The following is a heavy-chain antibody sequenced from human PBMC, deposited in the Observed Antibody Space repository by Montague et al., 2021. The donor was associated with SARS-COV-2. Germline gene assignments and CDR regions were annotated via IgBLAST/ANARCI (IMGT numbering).Heavy chain of an antibody. J-gene: IGHJ4*02. D-gene: IGHD1/OR15-1a*01. Sequence: TLSLTCSLSGGSISSGGFSWSWIRQPPGKGLEWIGHIFHTGTPHYSPSLKSRVTISIDRSKNQFSLNLDSVTAADTALYYCAVEEQYHFDYWGRGSLVSVSS. CDR3: AVEEQYHFDY. CDR1: GGSISSGGFS. V-gene: IGHV4-30-2*01. CDR2: IFHTGTP.